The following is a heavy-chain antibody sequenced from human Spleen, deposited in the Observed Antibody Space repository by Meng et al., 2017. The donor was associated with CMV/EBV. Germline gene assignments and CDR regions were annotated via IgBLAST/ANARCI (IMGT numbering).Heavy chain of an antibody. D-gene: IGHD5-12*01. V-gene: IGHV3-74*01. CDR2: ITSNGRYT. CDR3: VRASGGKFAGYDYTFDS. J-gene: IGHJ4*02. Sequence: GESLKISCAASGFTFSRHWMHWVRQTPGGGLMWVSQITSNGRYTDYAGAANGRFTISRDNIKNTVDLQMNSLGVEDTAVYFCVRASGGKFAGYDYTFDSWGQGVLVTVSS. CDR1: GFTFSRHW.